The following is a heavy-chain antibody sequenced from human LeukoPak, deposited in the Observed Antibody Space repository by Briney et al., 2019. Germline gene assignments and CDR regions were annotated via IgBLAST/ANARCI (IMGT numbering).Heavy chain of an antibody. D-gene: IGHD6-19*01. J-gene: IGHJ3*02. V-gene: IGHV1-46*01. CDR2: INPSGGST. CDR3: ARDLFEGVAVAVRAFDI. Sequence: ASVKVSCKASGYTFTSYYMHWVRQAPGQGLEWMGIINPSGGSTSYAQKFQGRVTMTRDMSTSTVYMELSSLRSDDTAVYYCARDLFEGVAVAVRAFDIWGQGTMVTVSS. CDR1: GYTFTSYY.